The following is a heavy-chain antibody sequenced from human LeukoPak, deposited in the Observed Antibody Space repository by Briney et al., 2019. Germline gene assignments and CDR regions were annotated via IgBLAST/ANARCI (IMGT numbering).Heavy chain of an antibody. D-gene: IGHD5-18*01. CDR1: GYTFTSYY. CDR3: ARGGVDTAMVI. J-gene: IGHJ4*02. CDR2: IIPSAGRT. Sequence: ASVKVSCKASGYTFTSYYIHWVRQAPGQGLEWMGIIIPSAGRTNYAQKFRGRVSMTTDMSTSTVYMELSSLRSEDTAVYYCARGGVDTAMVIWGQGTLVTVSS. V-gene: IGHV1-46*01.